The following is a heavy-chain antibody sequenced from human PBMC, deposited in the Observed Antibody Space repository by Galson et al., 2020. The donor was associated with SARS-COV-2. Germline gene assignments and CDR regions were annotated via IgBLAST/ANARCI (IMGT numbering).Heavy chain of an antibody. Sequence: ASETLSLTCTVSGGSISSAGYYWSWIRQFPGKGLEWIGYISYSGSTFYNPSLKSRVTLSGDTSKNQFSLTLSSVTAADTAVYYCARRLLAPIHWFDPWGPGTLVTVSS. V-gene: IGHV4-31*03. J-gene: IGHJ5*02. CDR3: ARRLLAPIHWFDP. CDR2: ISYSGST. D-gene: IGHD2-15*01. CDR1: GGSISSAGYY.